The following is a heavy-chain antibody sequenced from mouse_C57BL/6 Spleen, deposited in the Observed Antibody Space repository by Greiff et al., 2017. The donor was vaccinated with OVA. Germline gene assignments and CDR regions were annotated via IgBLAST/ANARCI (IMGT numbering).Heavy chain of an antibody. CDR1: GFSLTSYG. CDR2: IWSGGST. J-gene: IGHJ4*01. D-gene: IGHD2-4*01. V-gene: IGHV2-2*01. CDR3: ARRYDYDGGNYYAMDY. Sequence: VKLMESGPGLVQPSQSLSITCTVSGFSLTSYGVHWVRQSPGKGLEWLGVIWSGGSTDYNAAFISRLSISKDTSQSQVFFKMNSLQADDSAIYYCARRYDYDGGNYYAMDYWGQGTSVTVSS.